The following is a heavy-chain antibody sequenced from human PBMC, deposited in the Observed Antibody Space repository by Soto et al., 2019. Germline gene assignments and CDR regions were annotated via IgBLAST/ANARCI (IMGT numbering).Heavy chain of an antibody. J-gene: IGHJ5*02. CDR2: ISSSGSTI. CDR1: GFTFSSYE. Sequence: EVQLVESGGGLVQPGGSLRLSCAASGFTFSSYEMNWVRQAPGKGLEWVSYISSSGSTIYYADSVKGRFTISRDNAKNSLYLQMNSLRAEDTAVYYCARDGDFWSGYYKGSRLNYWFDPWGQGTLVTVYS. D-gene: IGHD3-3*01. CDR3: ARDGDFWSGYYKGSRLNYWFDP. V-gene: IGHV3-48*03.